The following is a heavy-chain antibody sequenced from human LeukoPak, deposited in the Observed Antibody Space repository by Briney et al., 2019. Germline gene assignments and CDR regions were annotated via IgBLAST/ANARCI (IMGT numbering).Heavy chain of an antibody. CDR2: TFYSGGS. CDR1: GGSISSYY. J-gene: IGHJ3*01. D-gene: IGHD2-2*01. CDR3: ARLGSTFDV. V-gene: IGHV4-59*08. Sequence: SETLSLTCTVSGGSISSYYWTWIRQPPGKGLEWIGYTFYSGGSNYNPSPKSRVTISVDTSKNHFSLKLSSVTAADTAVYYCARLGSTFDVWGQGTMVTVSS.